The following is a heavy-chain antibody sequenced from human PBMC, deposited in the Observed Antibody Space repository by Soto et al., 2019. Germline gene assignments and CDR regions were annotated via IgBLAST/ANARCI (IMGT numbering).Heavy chain of an antibody. Sequence: PSETLSLTCSVSGDSLTKYYWSWIRPPPGRGLEWIGYIHDSGSTSYSPSLKSRVTISVDTSKNQFSLKLTSLTAADTAVYHCAIGWFWSGYINWLDPWGQGALVTVSS. CDR2: IHDSGST. V-gene: IGHV4-59*01. D-gene: IGHD3-3*01. CDR3: AIGWFWSGYINWLDP. CDR1: GDSLTKYY. J-gene: IGHJ5*02.